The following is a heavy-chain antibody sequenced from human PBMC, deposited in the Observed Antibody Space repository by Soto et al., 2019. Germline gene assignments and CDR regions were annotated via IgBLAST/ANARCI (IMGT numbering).Heavy chain of an antibody. CDR2: ISAYNGNT. J-gene: IGHJ4*02. V-gene: IGHV1-18*01. D-gene: IGHD2-15*01. CDR1: DYTFTSYG. CDR3: ARSDCSGGSSYSYYFDY. Sequence: QVQLVQSGAEVKKPGASVKVSCKASDYTFTSYGISWVRQASGQGVEWMGWISAYNGNTNYAQKLQGRVTMTTDTSTSTAYMELRSLRSDDTAVYYCARSDCSGGSSYSYYFDYWGQGTLVTVSS.